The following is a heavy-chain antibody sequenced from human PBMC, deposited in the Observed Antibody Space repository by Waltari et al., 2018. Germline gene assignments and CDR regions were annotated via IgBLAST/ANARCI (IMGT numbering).Heavy chain of an antibody. CDR1: GASISHSGSF. D-gene: IGHD3-3*01. CDR2: SSFSGSP. CDR3: ARDDFWSGSRLDY. V-gene: IGHV4-31*11. J-gene: IGHJ4*02. Sequence: QVHLQESGPGLVKPSQTLSLTCAVSGASISHSGSFWSWLRHHPGKGLEWLGYSSFSGSPYYNPSLKGRLTISVDTSKNDFSLRLTSVTAADTGVYYCARDDFWSGSRLDYWGQGTLVTVSS.